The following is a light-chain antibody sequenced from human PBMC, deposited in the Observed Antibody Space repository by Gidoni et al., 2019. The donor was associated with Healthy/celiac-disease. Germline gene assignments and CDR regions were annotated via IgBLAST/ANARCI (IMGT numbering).Light chain of an antibody. CDR1: QSISSW. V-gene: IGKV1-5*03. Sequence: DINMTPTPSTLSASVGDRVTITCRASQSISSWLAWYQQKPGKAPKLLIYKASSLESGVPSRFSGSGSGTEFTLTISSLQPDDFATYYCQQYNSYPLTFGGGTKVEIK. CDR3: QQYNSYPLT. CDR2: KAS. J-gene: IGKJ4*01.